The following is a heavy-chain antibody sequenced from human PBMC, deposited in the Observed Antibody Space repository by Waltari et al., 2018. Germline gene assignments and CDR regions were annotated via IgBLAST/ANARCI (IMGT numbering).Heavy chain of an antibody. CDR3: AREGGSYYWFDP. V-gene: IGHV1-2*02. CDR2: INPNSGGT. J-gene: IGHJ5*02. Sequence: QVQLVQSGAEVKKPGASVKVSCKASGYTFTGYYMPWVRQAPGQGLEWMGWINPNSGGTNYAQKFQGRVTRTRDPSISTAYMERSRLRSDDTAVYYCAREGGSYYWFDPWGQGTLVTVSS. D-gene: IGHD1-26*01. CDR1: GYTFTGYY.